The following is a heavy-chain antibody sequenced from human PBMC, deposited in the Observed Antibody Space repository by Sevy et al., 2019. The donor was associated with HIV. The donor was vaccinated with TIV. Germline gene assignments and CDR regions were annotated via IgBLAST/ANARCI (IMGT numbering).Heavy chain of an antibody. CDR2: ISFSGGST. Sequence: GGSLRLSCAASGFTFSTYAMTWVRQAPGKRLEWVSVISFSGGSTYYADSVKGRFTISRDNSKNTLYLQMISLRAEDTAVYYCAKDRVSGTYYTGDFDYWGQGTLVTVSS. V-gene: IGHV3-23*01. CDR1: GFTFSTYA. CDR3: AKDRVSGTYYTGDFDY. D-gene: IGHD3-10*01. J-gene: IGHJ4*02.